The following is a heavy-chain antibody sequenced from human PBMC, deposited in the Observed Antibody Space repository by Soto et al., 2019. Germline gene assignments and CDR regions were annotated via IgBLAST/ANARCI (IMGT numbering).Heavy chain of an antibody. CDR2: IYWDDDK. V-gene: IGHV2-5*02. Sequence: QITLKASGPTLVKPTQTLTLTCTFSGFSLSTSGVGVGWIRQPPGKALEWLALIYWDDDKRYSPSLKSRLTNANDTSKNQVGLTTTNLYPVDTATYCRAHSLYDYVWGTNWFDPWGQGTLVTVSS. CDR3: AHSLYDYVWGTNWFDP. D-gene: IGHD3-16*01. CDR1: GFSLSTSGVG. J-gene: IGHJ5*02.